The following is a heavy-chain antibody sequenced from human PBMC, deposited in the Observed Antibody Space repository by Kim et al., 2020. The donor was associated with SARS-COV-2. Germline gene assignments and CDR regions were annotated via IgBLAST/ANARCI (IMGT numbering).Heavy chain of an antibody. Sequence: GGSLRLSCAASGFFFPPFAMPWVRQAPGMGLEWVSTIEGNAGKSYYADSVKGRFTISRDNSKNSLYLEMNGLRTGDTAVFYCARQGWTRPDRLEYWGQGALVTVSS. CDR1: GFFFPPFA. CDR2: IEGNAGKS. CDR3: ARQGWTRPDRLEY. J-gene: IGHJ4*02. D-gene: IGHD6-6*01. V-gene: IGHV3-43*02.